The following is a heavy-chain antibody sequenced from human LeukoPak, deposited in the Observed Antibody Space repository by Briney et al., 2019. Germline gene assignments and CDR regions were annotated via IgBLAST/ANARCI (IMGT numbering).Heavy chain of an antibody. D-gene: IGHD6-13*01. CDR1: GGSISSYY. Sequence: SETLSLTCTVSGGSISSYYWSWIRQPPGKGLEWIGYIYYSGSTNYNPSLKSRVTISVDTSKNQFSLKLSSVTAADTAVYYCARGGAAAAGTYYYYGMDVWGQGTTVTVSS. CDR3: ARGGAAAAGTYYYYGMDV. CDR2: IYYSGST. J-gene: IGHJ6*02. V-gene: IGHV4-59*08.